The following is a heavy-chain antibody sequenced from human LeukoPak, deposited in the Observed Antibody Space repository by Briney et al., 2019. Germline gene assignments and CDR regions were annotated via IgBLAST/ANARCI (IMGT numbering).Heavy chain of an antibody. D-gene: IGHD2-2*01. CDR2: IWYDGSNK. CDR3: ARSRYCSSTSCYRLGYFDY. J-gene: IGHJ4*02. V-gene: IGHV3-33*01. Sequence: TGGSLRLSCAASGFTFSSYGMHWVRQAPGKGLEWVAVIWYDGSNKYYADSVKGRFTISRDNSKNTLYLQMNSLRAEDTAVYYCARSRYCSSTSCYRLGYFDYWGQGTLVTVSS. CDR1: GFTFSSYG.